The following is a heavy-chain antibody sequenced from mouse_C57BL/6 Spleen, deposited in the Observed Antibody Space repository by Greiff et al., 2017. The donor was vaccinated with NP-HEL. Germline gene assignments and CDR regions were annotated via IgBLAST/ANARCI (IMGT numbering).Heavy chain of an antibody. CDR1: GYTFTSYW. Sequence: VQLQQPGAELVKPGASVKLSCKASGYTFTSYWMPWVKQRPGRGLEWIGRIDPNSGGTKYNEKFKSKATLTVDTPSSTAYMQLSSLTSADSAVDYCGRTYYYGSSYRYVGGWGTGTTVTVDS. V-gene: IGHV1-72*01. CDR3: GRTYYYGSSYRYVGG. CDR2: IDPNSGGT. J-gene: IGHJ1*03. D-gene: IGHD1-1*01.